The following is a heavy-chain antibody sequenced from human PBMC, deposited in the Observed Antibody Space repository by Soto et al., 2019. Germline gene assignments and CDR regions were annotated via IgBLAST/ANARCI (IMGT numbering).Heavy chain of an antibody. CDR2: TYWDADK. CDR1: GFSLKTSGVG. D-gene: IGHD3-10*01. J-gene: IGHJ4*02. Sequence: QITLKESGPTLVNPTQTLTLTCTFSGFSLKTSGVGVGWIRQPPGKALEWLALTYWDADKRYSPSVKSRLTITKDTSKNQVVLTMTAMDPVDTATHYCARLLWFGEIGFDFWGQGPPVTVAS. CDR3: ARLLWFGEIGFDF. V-gene: IGHV2-5*02.